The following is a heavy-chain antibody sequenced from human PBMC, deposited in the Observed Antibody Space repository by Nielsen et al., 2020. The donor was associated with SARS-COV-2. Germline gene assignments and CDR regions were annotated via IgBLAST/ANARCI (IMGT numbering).Heavy chain of an antibody. Sequence: GESLKISCAASGFTFSSYGMHWVRQAPGKGLEWVAFIRYDGSNKYYADSVKGRFTISRDNSKNTLYLQMNSLRAEDTAVYYCTRRDREIVVAPAGDFDYWGQGTLVTVSS. J-gene: IGHJ4*02. V-gene: IGHV3-30*02. CDR3: TRRDREIVVAPAGDFDY. D-gene: IGHD3-22*01. CDR2: IRYDGSNK. CDR1: GFTFSSYG.